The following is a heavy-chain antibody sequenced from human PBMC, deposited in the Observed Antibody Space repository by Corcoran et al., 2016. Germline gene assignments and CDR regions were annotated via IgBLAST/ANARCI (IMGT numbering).Heavy chain of an antibody. CDR1: GFTFDDYT. J-gene: IGHJ4*02. D-gene: IGHD6-13*01. Sequence: EVQLVESGGVVVQPGGSLRLSCAASGFTFDDYTMHWVRQAPGKGLEWVSLISWDGGSTYYADSVKGRFTISRDKSKNSLYLQMNSLRTEDTALNYCAKDIVTGGAAALGYWGQGTLVTVSS. CDR2: ISWDGGST. CDR3: AKDIVTGGAAALGY. V-gene: IGHV3-43*01.